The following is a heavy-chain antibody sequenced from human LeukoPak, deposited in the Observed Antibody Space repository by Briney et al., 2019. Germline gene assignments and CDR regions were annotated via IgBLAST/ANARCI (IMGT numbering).Heavy chain of an antibody. J-gene: IGHJ4*02. D-gene: IGHD5-18*01. CDR1: GFTFSSYD. CDR3: ARGKYQAMYYFDY. V-gene: IGHV3-13*01. Sequence: GGSLRLSCAASGFTFSSYDMHWVRQATGKGLEWVSAIGTAGDTYYPGSVKGRFTISRENAKNSLYLQMNSLGAGDTAVYYCARGKYQAMYYFDYWGQGTLVTVSS. CDR2: IGTAGDT.